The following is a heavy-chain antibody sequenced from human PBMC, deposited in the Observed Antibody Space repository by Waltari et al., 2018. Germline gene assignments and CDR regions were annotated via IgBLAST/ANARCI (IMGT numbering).Heavy chain of an antibody. Sequence: EVQLVESGGGLVQRGGSLRLSCAASGFTFSHYWMRWVRQAPGKGLEGVANRNQDGSEKYYVDSVKGRFTISRDNAKNSLYLQMNNLRAEDTAVYYCARAPEGTVEEAFDIWGQGTMVTVSS. CDR1: GFTFSHYW. D-gene: IGHD4-4*01. J-gene: IGHJ3*02. V-gene: IGHV3-7*01. CDR2: RNQDGSEK. CDR3: ARAPEGTVEEAFDI.